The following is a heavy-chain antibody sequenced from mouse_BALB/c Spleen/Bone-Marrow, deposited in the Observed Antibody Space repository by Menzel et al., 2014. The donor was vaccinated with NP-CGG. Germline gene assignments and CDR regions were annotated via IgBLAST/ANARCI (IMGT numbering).Heavy chain of an antibody. CDR2: IDPANGNI. J-gene: IGHJ4*01. Sequence: EVKLQESWAELVKPGASVKLSCTASGFNIKDTYMHWVKQRPEQGLEWIGRIDPANGNIKYDPKFQGKATITADTSSNTAYLHLSSLTSEDTAVYYCTRGEDYWGQGTSVIVSS. CDR3: TRGEDY. V-gene: IGHV14-3*02. CDR1: GFNIKDTY.